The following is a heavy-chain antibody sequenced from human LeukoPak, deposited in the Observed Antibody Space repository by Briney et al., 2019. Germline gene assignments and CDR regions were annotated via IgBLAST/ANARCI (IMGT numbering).Heavy chain of an antibody. CDR3: ARIPSSRRRLEY. CDR1: GYTFTGYY. D-gene: IGHD1-14*01. V-gene: IGHV1-2*02. J-gene: IGHJ4*02. Sequence: ASVKVSCKASGYTFTGYYMHWVRQAPGQGLEWMGWINPNSGGTNYAQKFQGRVTMTRDTSISTAYMELSRLRSDDTAVYYCARIPSSRRRLEYWGQGTLVTVSS. CDR2: INPNSGGT.